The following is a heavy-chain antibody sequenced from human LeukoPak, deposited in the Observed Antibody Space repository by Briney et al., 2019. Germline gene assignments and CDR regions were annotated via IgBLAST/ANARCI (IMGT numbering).Heavy chain of an antibody. CDR1: GYTLINYY. V-gene: IGHV1-46*03. D-gene: IGHD7-27*01. CDR3: ARTHSWGDKGYFDF. CDR2: INPSAGST. J-gene: IGHJ4*02. Sequence: ASVKVSCKASGYTLINYYMQWVRQAPGQGLEWMGIINPSAGSTSYAQKFQGRVSMTRDTSTRTVYMQLSSLRSEDTAIYYCARTHSWGDKGYFDFWGQGTLVTVSS.